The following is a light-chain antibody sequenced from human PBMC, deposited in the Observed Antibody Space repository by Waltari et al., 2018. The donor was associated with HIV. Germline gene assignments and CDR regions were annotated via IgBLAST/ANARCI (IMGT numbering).Light chain of an antibody. V-gene: IGKV1-27*01. Sequence: DIQMTQSPSSLSASVRDRVTITCRASPGINNYLAWYKQKPGKVPNLLIYAASTLRSGVPSRFSGNGSGTDFTLTISSLQPADVSTFYCQKYNTVPLTFGGGTKVEIK. CDR1: PGINNY. CDR2: AAS. CDR3: QKYNTVPLT. J-gene: IGKJ4*01.